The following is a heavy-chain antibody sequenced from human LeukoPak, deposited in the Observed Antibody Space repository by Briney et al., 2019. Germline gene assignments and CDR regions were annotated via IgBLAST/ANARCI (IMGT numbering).Heavy chain of an antibody. D-gene: IGHD3-10*01. J-gene: IGHJ6*03. CDR2: INPNSGGT. CDR3: ARDLIYGSGSYYSLGYYYYYMDV. V-gene: IGHV1-2*02. Sequence: ASVKVSCKASGYTFTGYFMHWVRQAPGQGLEWMGWINPNSGGTNYAQKLQGRVTMTGDTSISTAYMELSRLGSDDTAVYYCARDLIYGSGSYYSLGYYYYYMDVWGKGTTVTVSS. CDR1: GYTFTGYF.